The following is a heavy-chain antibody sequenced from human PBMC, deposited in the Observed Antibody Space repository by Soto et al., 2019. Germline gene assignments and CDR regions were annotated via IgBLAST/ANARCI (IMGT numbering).Heavy chain of an antibody. D-gene: IGHD3-22*01. CDR1: GGTFSSYA. V-gene: IGHV1-69*13. CDR3: ARIAPYYYDSSGYVY. CDR2: IIPIFGTA. Sequence: VASVKVSCKASGGTFSSYAISWVRQAPGQGLEWMGGIIPIFGTANYAQKFQGRVTITADESTSTAYMELSSLRSEDTAVYYCARIAPYYYDSSGYVYWGQGTLVTVSS. J-gene: IGHJ4*02.